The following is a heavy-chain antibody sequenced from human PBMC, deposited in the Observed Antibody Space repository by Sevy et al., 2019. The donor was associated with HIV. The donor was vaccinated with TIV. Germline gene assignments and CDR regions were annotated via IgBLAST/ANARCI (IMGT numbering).Heavy chain of an antibody. D-gene: IGHD3-3*01. Sequence: GGSLRLSCAASGFTFGSYGMHWVRQAPGKGLEWVAVIWYDGSDKYDADSVKGRFTISRDNSKNTLYLQMNSLRAEDTAVYYCARDGESAGNYYGKDVWGQGTTVTVSS. V-gene: IGHV3-33*01. CDR1: GFTFGSYG. CDR3: ARDGESAGNYYGKDV. CDR2: IWYDGSDK. J-gene: IGHJ6*01.